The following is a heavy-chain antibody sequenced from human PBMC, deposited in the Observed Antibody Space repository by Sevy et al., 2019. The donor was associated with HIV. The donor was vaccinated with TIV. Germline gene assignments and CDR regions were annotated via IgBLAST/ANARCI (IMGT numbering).Heavy chain of an antibody. CDR2: FDPEDGET. Sequence: ASVKVSCQVSGYTLTQLSMHWVRQAPGKGLEWMGSFDPEDGETLYAQKFQGRVTMTEETSTNTAYMELSRLRSEDTAVYYCATTKDYYDSSGSPFDYWGQGTLVTVSS. J-gene: IGHJ4*02. CDR3: ATTKDYYDSSGSPFDY. D-gene: IGHD3-22*01. V-gene: IGHV1-24*01. CDR1: GYTLTQLS.